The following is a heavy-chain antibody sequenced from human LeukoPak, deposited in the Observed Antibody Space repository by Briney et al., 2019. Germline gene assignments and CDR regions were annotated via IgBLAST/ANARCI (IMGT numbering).Heavy chain of an antibody. Sequence: PGGSLRLSCAASGFTFSSYWMSWVRQAPGKGLEWVAIMKQDGSEKYYVDSVKGRFTTSRDNAKNSVYLQMNSLRVEDTAVYYCARVATMVRVPLDALDIWGLGTVVSVSS. CDR2: MKQDGSEK. D-gene: IGHD3-10*01. V-gene: IGHV3-7*02. J-gene: IGHJ3*02. CDR3: ARVATMVRVPLDALDI. CDR1: GFTFSSYW.